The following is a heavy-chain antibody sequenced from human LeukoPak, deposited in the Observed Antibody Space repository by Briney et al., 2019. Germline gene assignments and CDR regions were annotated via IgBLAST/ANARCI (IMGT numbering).Heavy chain of an antibody. V-gene: IGHV1-3*01. CDR1: GYTFTSYA. CDR2: INAGNGNT. D-gene: IGHD3-9*01. J-gene: IGHJ4*02. Sequence: ASVKVSCKASGYTFTSYAMHWVRQAPGQRFEWMGWINAGNGNTKYSQKFQGRVTITRDTSASTAYMELSSLRSEDTAVYYCARVHYDILTGYYIKQVGGYFDYWGQGTLVTVSS. CDR3: ARVHYDILTGYYIKQVGGYFDY.